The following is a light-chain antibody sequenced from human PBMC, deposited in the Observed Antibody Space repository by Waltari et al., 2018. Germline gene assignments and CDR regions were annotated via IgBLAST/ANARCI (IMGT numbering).Light chain of an antibody. V-gene: IGKV3-20*01. Sequence: LVLTQSPGTLSLSPGERATLSCRASQNVRNNYVAWYQQKPGQAPRLLVYGASSRATDIPDRFSGGGSRTDFTLTISSLEPEDFAVYFCQRYGSSPPTFGQGTKVEIK. J-gene: IGKJ1*01. CDR2: GAS. CDR3: QRYGSSPPT. CDR1: QNVRNNY.